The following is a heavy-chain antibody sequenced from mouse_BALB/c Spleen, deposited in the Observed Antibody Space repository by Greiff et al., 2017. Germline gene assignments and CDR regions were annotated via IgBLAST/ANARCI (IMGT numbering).Heavy chain of an antibody. D-gene: IGHD1-1*01. CDR2: IWWDDDK. CDR3: ARIDYYGSRNFDY. Sequence: QVTLKVSGPGILQPSQTLSLTCSFSGFSLSTSGMGVGWIRQPSGKGLEWLAHIWWDDDKRYNPALKSRLTISKDTSSNQVFLKIASVDTADTATYYCARIDYYGSRNFDYWGQGTTLTVSS. J-gene: IGHJ2*01. V-gene: IGHV8-8*01. CDR1: GFSLSTSGMG.